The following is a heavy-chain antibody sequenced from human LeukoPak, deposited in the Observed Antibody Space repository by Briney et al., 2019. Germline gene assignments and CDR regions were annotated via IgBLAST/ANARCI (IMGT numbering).Heavy chain of an antibody. CDR2: INPNSGGT. V-gene: IGHV1-2*02. Sequence: ASVKVSCKASGYTFTGYYMHWVRQAPGQGLEWMGWINPNSGGTNYAQKFQDRVTMTRDTSISTAYIELNLLRSDDTAVYYCARGDYYGSPKVVAAWGQGTLVTVSS. D-gene: IGHD3-10*01. CDR1: GYTFTGYY. CDR3: ARGDYYGSPKVVAA. J-gene: IGHJ5*02.